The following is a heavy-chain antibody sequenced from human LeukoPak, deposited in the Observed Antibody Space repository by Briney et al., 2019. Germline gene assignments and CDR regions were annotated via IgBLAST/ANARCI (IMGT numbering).Heavy chain of an antibody. Sequence: GGSLRLSCVASGFTFKDYVRNWVRQAPGKGLEWLATIYGSGVSISYADSVKGRFTISRYNSNNTLYLQMNSLRAEDTAMYYCAIELGWELPAEAYWGQGILVTVSS. CDR2: IYGSGVSI. CDR3: AIELGWELPAEAY. D-gene: IGHD1-26*01. CDR1: GFTFKDYV. J-gene: IGHJ4*02. V-gene: IGHV3-23*01.